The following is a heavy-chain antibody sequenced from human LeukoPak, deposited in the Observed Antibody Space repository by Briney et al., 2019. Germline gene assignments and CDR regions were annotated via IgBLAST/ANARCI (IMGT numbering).Heavy chain of an antibody. Sequence: PGGSLRLSCAASGFTFSSYWMSWVRQAPGKGLEWVANIKQDGSEKYYVDSVKGRFTISRDNAKNSLYLQMNSLRAEDTAVYYCAREGGLRLGEFDYWGQGTLVTVSS. V-gene: IGHV3-7*01. CDR3: AREGGLRLGEFDY. J-gene: IGHJ4*02. CDR2: IKQDGSEK. D-gene: IGHD3-16*01. CDR1: GFTFSSYW.